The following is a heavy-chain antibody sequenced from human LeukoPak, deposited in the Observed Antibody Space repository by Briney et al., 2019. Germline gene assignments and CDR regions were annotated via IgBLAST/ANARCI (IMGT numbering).Heavy chain of an antibody. V-gene: IGHV5-51*01. CDR1: GYSFTSYW. J-gene: IGHJ3*02. Sequence: GESLKISCKGSGYSFTSYWIGWVRQMPGKGLEWMGIIYPGDSDTRYSPSFQGQVTISADKSISTAYLQWSSLRASDTAMYYCASRGSSGDYALAFDIWGQGTMVTVPS. CDR2: IYPGDSDT. CDR3: ASRGSSGDYALAFDI. D-gene: IGHD4-17*01.